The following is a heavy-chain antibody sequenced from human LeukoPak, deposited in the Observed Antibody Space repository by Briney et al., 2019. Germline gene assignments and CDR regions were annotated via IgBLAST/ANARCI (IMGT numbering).Heavy chain of an antibody. D-gene: IGHD1-26*01. CDR1: GGSISSYY. CDR2: IYYSGST. Sequence: SETLSLTCTVSGGSISSYYWSWIRQPPGKGLEWIGYIYYSGSTNYNPSLKSRVTISVDTSKSQFSLKLSSVTAADTAVYYCAATSGSYSSFDYWGQGTLATVSS. J-gene: IGHJ4*02. CDR3: AATSGSYSSFDY. V-gene: IGHV4-59*01.